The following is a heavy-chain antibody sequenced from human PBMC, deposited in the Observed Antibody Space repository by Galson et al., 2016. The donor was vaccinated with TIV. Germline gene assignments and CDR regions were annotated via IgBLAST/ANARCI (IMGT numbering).Heavy chain of an antibody. J-gene: IGHJ4*02. CDR3: ARWNDHGDRSYDY. Sequence: SLRLSCAASGFTFSIYVMHWVRQAPGKGLEWVAVISHDGEKKFYADSVKGRVTISRDDSKNTVYLQMNNLRAEDTAVYYCARWNDHGDRSYDYWGQGMLVTVSS. D-gene: IGHD4-17*01. CDR2: ISHDGEKK. V-gene: IGHV3-30*03. CDR1: GFTFSIYV.